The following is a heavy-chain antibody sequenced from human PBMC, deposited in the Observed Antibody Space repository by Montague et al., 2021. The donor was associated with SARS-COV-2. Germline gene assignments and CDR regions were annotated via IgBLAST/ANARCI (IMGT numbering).Heavy chain of an antibody. Sequence: SETLSLTCTVSGGSISSYYWSWIRQPPGKGLEWIGYIFNSGSTNYNPSLKSRVTISVDTSKNQLSLRLRSVTAADTDVYYCVRVGVSNWYSFSDYWGQGTRVTVSS. CDR3: VRVGVSNWYSFSDY. V-gene: IGHV4-59*01. CDR2: IFNSGST. J-gene: IGHJ4*02. D-gene: IGHD6-13*01. CDR1: GGSISSYY.